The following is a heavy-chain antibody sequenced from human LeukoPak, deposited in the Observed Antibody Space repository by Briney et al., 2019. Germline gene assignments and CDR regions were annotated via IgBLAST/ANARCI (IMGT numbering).Heavy chain of an antibody. CDR1: GFTFSSYD. V-gene: IGHV3-13*01. D-gene: IGHD2-2*01. CDR3: VSFYETY. Sequence: GGSLRLSCAASGFTFSSYDMHWVRQGTGKGLEWVSAIGTTGDTYYPGSVKGRFTISKDNAKNTVYLQMNNLRAEDTAVYYCVSFYETYWGRGTLVTVSS. CDR2: IGTTGDT. J-gene: IGHJ4*02.